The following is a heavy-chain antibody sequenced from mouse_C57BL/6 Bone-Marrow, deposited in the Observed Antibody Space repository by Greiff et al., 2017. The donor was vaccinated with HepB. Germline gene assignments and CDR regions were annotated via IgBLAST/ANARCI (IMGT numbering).Heavy chain of an antibody. CDR2: IYPRSGNT. D-gene: IGHD2-3*01. CDR3: ARGRWLLLAY. V-gene: IGHV1-81*01. Sequence: VQLQQSGAELARPGASVKLPCKASGYTFTSYGISWVKQRTGQGLEWIGEIYPRSGNTYYNEKFKGKATLTADKSSSTAYMELRSLTSEDSAVYFCARGRWLLLAYWGQGTLVTVSA. CDR1: GYTFTSYG. J-gene: IGHJ3*01.